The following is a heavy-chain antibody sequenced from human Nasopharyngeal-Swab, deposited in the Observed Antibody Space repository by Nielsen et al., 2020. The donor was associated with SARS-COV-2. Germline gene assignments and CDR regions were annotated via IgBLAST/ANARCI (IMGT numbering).Heavy chain of an antibody. CDR1: GVTFSTYA. Sequence: GRSLTLSCAASGVTFSTYAMTWVRHAPGKGLEWVSTIDAGGGNTWYADSVKGRFTISRDNSKNTLYLQMTSLRAEDTAVYYCATPTGYSSSWDAFDIWGQGTMVTVSS. J-gene: IGHJ3*02. D-gene: IGHD6-13*01. V-gene: IGHV3-23*01. CDR3: ATPTGYSSSWDAFDI. CDR2: IDAGGGNT.